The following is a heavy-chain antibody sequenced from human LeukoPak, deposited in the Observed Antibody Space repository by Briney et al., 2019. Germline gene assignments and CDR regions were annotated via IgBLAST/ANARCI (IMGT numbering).Heavy chain of an antibody. Sequence: ASVKVSCKASGYTFTGYYMHWVRQAPGQGLEWMGWINPNSGGTNYAQKFQGRVTMTRDTSISTAYMELSRLRFDDTAVYYCTRLPIYDSSGYVDYWGQGTLVTVSS. D-gene: IGHD3-22*01. J-gene: IGHJ4*02. V-gene: IGHV1-2*02. CDR3: TRLPIYDSSGYVDY. CDR2: INPNSGGT. CDR1: GYTFTGYY.